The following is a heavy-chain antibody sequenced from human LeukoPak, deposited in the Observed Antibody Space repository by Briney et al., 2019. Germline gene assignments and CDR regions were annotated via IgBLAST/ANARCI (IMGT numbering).Heavy chain of an antibody. CDR1: GFTFSSYW. Sequence: GGSLGLSCAASGFTFSSYWMSWVRQAPGKALEGVANIKQDGSEKYYVDSVKGRFTISRDNAKNSLYLQMNSQRAEDTAVYYCARVDFDWLFDYWGQGTLVTVSS. D-gene: IGHD3-9*01. J-gene: IGHJ4*02. CDR3: ARVDFDWLFDY. CDR2: IKQDGSEK. V-gene: IGHV3-7*01.